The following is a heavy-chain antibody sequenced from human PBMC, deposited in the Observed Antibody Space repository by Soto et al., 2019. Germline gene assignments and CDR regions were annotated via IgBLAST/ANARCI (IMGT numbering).Heavy chain of an antibody. J-gene: IGHJ3*02. CDR1: GYTFTSYG. Sequence: ASVKVSCKASGYTFTSYGISWVRQAPGQGLEWMGWISAYNGNTNYAQKLQGRVTMTTDTSTSTAYMELRSLRSDDTAVYYCARVLSGSWYPHDDFDIWGQGTMVTVSS. CDR2: ISAYNGNT. D-gene: IGHD6-13*01. CDR3: ARVLSGSWYPHDDFDI. V-gene: IGHV1-18*01.